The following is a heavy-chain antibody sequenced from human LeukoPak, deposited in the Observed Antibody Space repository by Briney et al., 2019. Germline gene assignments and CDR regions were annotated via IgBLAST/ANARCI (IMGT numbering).Heavy chain of an antibody. CDR1: GFTFDDYG. J-gene: IGHJ4*02. V-gene: IGHV3-20*04. Sequence: PGGSLRLSCAASGFTFDDYGMSWVRQDPGKGLEWVSGINWNGGSTGYADSVKGRFTISRDNAKNSLYLQMNSLRAEDTALYYCATESVTIFGVGTYFDYWGQGTLVTVSS. D-gene: IGHD3-3*01. CDR3: ATESVTIFGVGTYFDY. CDR2: INWNGGST.